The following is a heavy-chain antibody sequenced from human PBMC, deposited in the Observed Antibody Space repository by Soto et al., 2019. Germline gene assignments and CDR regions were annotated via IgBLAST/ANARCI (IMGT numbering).Heavy chain of an antibody. V-gene: IGHV3-23*01. D-gene: IGHD3-22*01. Sequence: GSLRLSCAASGFTFSSYAMSWVRQAPGKGLEWVSAISGSGGSTYYADSVKGRFTISRDNSKNTLYLQMNSLRAEDTAVYYCAKSYSDSSGYYPFFDYWGQGTLVTVSS. CDR1: GFTFSSYA. J-gene: IGHJ4*02. CDR3: AKSYSDSSGYYPFFDY. CDR2: ISGSGGST.